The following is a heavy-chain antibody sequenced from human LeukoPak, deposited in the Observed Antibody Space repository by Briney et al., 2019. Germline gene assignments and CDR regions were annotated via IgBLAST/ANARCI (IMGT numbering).Heavy chain of an antibody. J-gene: IGHJ4*02. V-gene: IGHV3-30*02. CDR3: AKTKQHPYYYFDY. CDR2: IRYDGSNT. Sequence: GGSLRLSCAASGFTFSSYGMHWVRQAPGKGLEWVAFIRYDGSNTYYADSAKGRFTISRDNSKNTLYLQMNSLRTGDTAVYYCAKTKQHPYYYFDYWGQGTLVTVSS. D-gene: IGHD6-13*01. CDR1: GFTFSSYG.